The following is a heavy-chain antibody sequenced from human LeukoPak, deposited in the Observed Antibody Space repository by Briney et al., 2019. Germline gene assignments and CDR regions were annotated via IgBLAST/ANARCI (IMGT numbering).Heavy chain of an antibody. D-gene: IGHD2-2*01. Sequence: PGGSLRLSCAASGFTFDDYAMHWVRQAPGKGLECVSLISGDGGSTYYADSVKGRFTITRDNSKNSLYLQMNSLRIEDTALYYCAKSQGYCSSTSYRPYSSSWPFNYWGLGTLVTVSS. V-gene: IGHV3-43*02. CDR3: AKSQGYCSSTSYRPYSSSWPFNY. CDR1: GFTFDDYA. CDR2: ISGDGGST. J-gene: IGHJ4*02.